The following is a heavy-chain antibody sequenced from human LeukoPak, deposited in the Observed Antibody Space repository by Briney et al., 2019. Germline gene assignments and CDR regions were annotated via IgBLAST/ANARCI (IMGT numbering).Heavy chain of an antibody. CDR2: VYYSGTT. CDR1: GGSISTYY. Sequence: PSETLSLTCTVSGGSISTYYWSWIRQPPGKGLEWIGYVYYSGTTNYNPSLKSRVTISVDTSKKQFSLRLSSVTAADTAVYYCARLTYSTREVDYWGQGTLVTVSS. CDR3: ARLTYSTREVDY. V-gene: IGHV4-59*08. J-gene: IGHJ4*02. D-gene: IGHD6-13*01.